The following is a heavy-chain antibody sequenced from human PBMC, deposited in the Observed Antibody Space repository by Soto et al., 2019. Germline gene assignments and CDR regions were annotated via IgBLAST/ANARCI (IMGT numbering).Heavy chain of an antibody. D-gene: IGHD2-2*01. CDR2: INPSGGST. Sequence: GDSVKVSCKASGYTFTSHYMHWVRQAPGQGLEWMGIINPSGGSTSYAQKFQGRVTMTRDTSTSTVYMELSSLRSEDTAVYYCAREPAAIGDYYYYYGMDVWGQGTTVTVS. J-gene: IGHJ6*02. CDR1: GYTFTSHY. CDR3: AREPAAIGDYYYYYGMDV. V-gene: IGHV1-46*01.